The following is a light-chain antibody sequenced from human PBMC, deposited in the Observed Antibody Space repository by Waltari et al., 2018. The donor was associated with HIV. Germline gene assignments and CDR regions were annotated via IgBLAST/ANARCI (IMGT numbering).Light chain of an antibody. CDR3: NSRDIKGYPWV. CDR2: DKN. CDR1: SLRFYY. V-gene: IGLV3-19*01. Sequence: SSELTQDPSVSVALGQTVRITCQGDSLRFYYASWYQQKPGQAPLLVIYDKNKRPSGIPDRFSGSSSENTAYLTLTGARAEDEADYYCNSRDIKGYPWVFGRGTKLTVL. J-gene: IGLJ3*02.